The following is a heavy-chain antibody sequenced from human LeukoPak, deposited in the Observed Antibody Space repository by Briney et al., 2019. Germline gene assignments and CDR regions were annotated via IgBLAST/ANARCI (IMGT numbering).Heavy chain of an antibody. CDR1: GGSISSYY. D-gene: IGHD4-17*01. CDR2: IYYSGST. Sequence: SETLSLTCTVSGGSISSYYWSWIRQPPGKGLEWIGYIYYSGSTNYNTSLKSRVTISVDTSKNHFSLKLSSVTAADTAVYYCARPNYGDYGSDAFDIWGQGTMVTVSS. J-gene: IGHJ3*02. CDR3: ARPNYGDYGSDAFDI. V-gene: IGHV4-59*01.